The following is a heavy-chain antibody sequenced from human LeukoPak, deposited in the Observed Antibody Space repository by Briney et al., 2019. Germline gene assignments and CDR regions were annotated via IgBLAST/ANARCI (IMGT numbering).Heavy chain of an antibody. CDR1: AYTFTSYY. Sequence: ASVKVTCKASAYTFTSYYMHWVRQAPGQGLEWMGIINPSGGSTSYAQKFQGRVTMTRDMSTSTVYMELSSLRSEDTAVYYCASSYYYYYMDVCGKGTTVTVSS. V-gene: IGHV1-46*01. CDR3: ASSYYYYYMDV. CDR2: INPSGGST. J-gene: IGHJ6*03.